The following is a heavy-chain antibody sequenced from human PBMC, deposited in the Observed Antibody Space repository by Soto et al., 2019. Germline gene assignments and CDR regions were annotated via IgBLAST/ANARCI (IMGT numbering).Heavy chain of an antibody. CDR2: INHSGST. V-gene: IGHV4-34*01. CDR3: ARGRFDDFEPWDPQMTTVTPKDY. CDR1: GGSFSGYY. Sequence: SETLSLTCAVYGGSFSGYYWSWIRQPPGKGLEWIGEINHSGSTNYNPSLKSRVTISVDTSKNQFSLKLSSMTAADTAVYYCARGRFDDFEPWDPQMTTVTPKDYWGQGTLVTVSS. J-gene: IGHJ4*02. D-gene: IGHD4-17*01.